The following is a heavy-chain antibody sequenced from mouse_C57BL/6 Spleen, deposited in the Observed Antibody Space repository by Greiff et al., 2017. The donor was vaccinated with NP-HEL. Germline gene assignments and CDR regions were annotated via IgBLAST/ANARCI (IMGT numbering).Heavy chain of an antibody. CDR3: ASLRSEAAITTVVARYFDV. Sequence: QVQLQQPGAELVRPGSSVKLSCKASGYTSTSYWMHWVKQRPIQGLEWIGNIDPSDSETHYNQKFKDKATLTVDKSSSTAYMQLSSLTSEDSAVYYCASLRSEAAITTVVARYFDVWGTGTTVTVSS. D-gene: IGHD1-1*01. V-gene: IGHV1-52*01. CDR1: GYTSTSYW. CDR2: IDPSDSET. J-gene: IGHJ1*03.